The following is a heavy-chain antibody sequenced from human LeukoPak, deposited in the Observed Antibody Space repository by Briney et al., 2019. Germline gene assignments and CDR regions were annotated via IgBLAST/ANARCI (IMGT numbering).Heavy chain of an antibody. J-gene: IGHJ3*02. V-gene: IGHV3-48*04. CDR3: ARVAGHRNGVFDI. D-gene: IGHD2-8*01. CDR1: GFTFSSYS. Sequence: GGSLRLSCAAAGFTFSSYSMNWLRQAPGKGLEWVSYISSSSSTIYYADSVKGRFTISRDNAKNSLYLQMNSLRAEDTAVYYCARVAGHRNGVFDIWGQGTMVTVSS. CDR2: ISSSSSTI.